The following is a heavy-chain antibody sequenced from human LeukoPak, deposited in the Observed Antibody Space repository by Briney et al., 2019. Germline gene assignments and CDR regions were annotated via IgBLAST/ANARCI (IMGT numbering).Heavy chain of an antibody. V-gene: IGHV4-59*01. D-gene: IGHD2-21*02. CDR1: GGSISSYY. J-gene: IGHJ3*02. CDR2: IYYSGST. Sequence: AETLSLTCTVSGGSISSYYWNCIRQPPGKGLEWIGYIYYSGSTNYNPSLKSRLTMSVDTSKNQFSLRLNSVTAEDTAVYYCATHHVVVTANLPFDIWGQGTMVTVSS. CDR3: ATHHVVVTANLPFDI.